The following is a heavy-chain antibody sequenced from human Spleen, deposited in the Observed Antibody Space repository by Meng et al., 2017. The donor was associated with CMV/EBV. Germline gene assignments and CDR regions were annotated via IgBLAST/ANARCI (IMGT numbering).Heavy chain of an antibody. Sequence: SETLSLTCTVSGGSINSSSYYWGWIRQPPGKGLEWIGSTYYSGNTYYNPSLKSRVTISLDTSKNQFSLKLTSVTAADTAVYYCARDRGSSPFYFYGMDVWGQGTTVTVSS. D-gene: IGHD3-10*01. CDR3: ARDRGSSPFYFYGMDV. J-gene: IGHJ6*02. CDR2: TYYSGNT. V-gene: IGHV4-39*07. CDR1: GGSINSSSYY.